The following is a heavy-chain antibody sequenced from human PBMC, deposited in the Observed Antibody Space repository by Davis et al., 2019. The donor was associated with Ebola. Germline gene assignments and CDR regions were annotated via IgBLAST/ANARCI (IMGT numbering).Heavy chain of an antibody. CDR2: INHSGST. CDR1: GGSFSGYY. V-gene: IGHV4-34*01. CDR3: ARGMIAFDI. D-gene: IGHD3-16*01. J-gene: IGHJ3*02. Sequence: SQTLSLTCAVYGGSFSGYYWSWIRQPPGKGLEWIGEINHSGSTNYNPSLKSRVTISVDKSKNQFSLKLSSVTAADTAVYYCARGMIAFDIWGQGTMVTVSS.